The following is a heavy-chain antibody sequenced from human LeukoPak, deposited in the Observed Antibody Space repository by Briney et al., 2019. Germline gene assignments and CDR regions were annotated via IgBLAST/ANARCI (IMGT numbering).Heavy chain of an antibody. CDR3: ARAPYYYDSSGYYGY. CDR1: GFTFSDYY. CDR2: ISSSGSTI. Sequence: GGSLRLSCAASGFTFSDYYMSWIRQAPGKGLEWVSHISSSGSTIYYADSVKGRFTISRDNAKNSLYLQMSSLRAEDTAVYYCARAPYYYDSSGYYGYWGQGTLVTVSS. V-gene: IGHV3-11*04. J-gene: IGHJ4*02. D-gene: IGHD3-22*01.